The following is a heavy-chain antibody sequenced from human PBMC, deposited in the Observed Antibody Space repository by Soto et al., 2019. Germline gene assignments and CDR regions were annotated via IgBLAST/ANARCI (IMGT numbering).Heavy chain of an antibody. J-gene: IGHJ4*02. V-gene: IGHV3-7*03. Sequence: DVQLVESGGGLVQPGRSLRLSCAASGFKFSDYWMSWVRQAPGKGLEWVGNIKHDTSEAHYADSVKGRFTITRDNIKNFLFLQLNGLRSDDTASYYCARDGLLFSGPYRPSRFDYWGLGTRVTVSS. D-gene: IGHD3-16*02. CDR2: IKHDTSEA. CDR1: GFKFSDYW. CDR3: ARDGLLFSGPYRPSRFDY.